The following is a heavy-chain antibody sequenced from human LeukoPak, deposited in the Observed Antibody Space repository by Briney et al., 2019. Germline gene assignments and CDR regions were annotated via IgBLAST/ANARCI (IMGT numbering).Heavy chain of an antibody. J-gene: IGHJ5*02. CDR2: ISSSSSYI. V-gene: IGHV3-21*01. D-gene: IGHD2-2*02. Sequence: GGSLRLSCAASGFTFSSYSMNWVRQAPGMGLEWVSSISSSSSYIYYADSVKGRFTISRDNAKNSLYLQMNSLRAEDTAVYYCARDRAHCSSTSCYREAGWFDPWGQGTLVTVSS. CDR3: ARDRAHCSSTSCYREAGWFDP. CDR1: GFTFSSYS.